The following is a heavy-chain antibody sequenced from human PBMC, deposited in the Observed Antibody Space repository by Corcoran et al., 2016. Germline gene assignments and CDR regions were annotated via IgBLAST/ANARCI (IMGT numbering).Heavy chain of an antibody. J-gene: IGHJ6*02. Sequence: QVQLQESGPGLVKPSGTLSLTCAVSGGSIISSNWWSWVRQPPGKGLEWIGEIYHSGSTNYNPSLKSRVTISVDKSTNQFSLKLSSVTAADTAVYYCARDPQPVAGTASPGMDVWGQGTTVTVSS. V-gene: IGHV4-4*02. CDR3: ARDPQPVAGTASPGMDV. CDR2: IYHSGST. CDR1: GGSIISSNW. D-gene: IGHD6-19*01.